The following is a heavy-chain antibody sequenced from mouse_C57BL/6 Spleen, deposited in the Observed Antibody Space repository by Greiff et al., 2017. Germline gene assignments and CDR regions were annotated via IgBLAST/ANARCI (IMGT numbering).Heavy chain of an antibody. Sequence: QVQLQQPGAELVKPGASVKLSCKASGYTFTSYWMHWVKQRPGQGLEWIGMIHPNSGSTNYNEKFKSKATLTVDKSSSTAYMQLSSLTSEDSAVYYCARRRETLGFAYWGQGTLVTVSA. CDR3: ARRRETLGFAY. CDR2: IHPNSGST. CDR1: GYTFTSYW. V-gene: IGHV1-64*01. J-gene: IGHJ3*01.